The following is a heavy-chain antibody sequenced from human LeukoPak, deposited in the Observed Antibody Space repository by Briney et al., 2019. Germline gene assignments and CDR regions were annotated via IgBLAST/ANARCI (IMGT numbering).Heavy chain of an antibody. J-gene: IGHJ3*02. CDR3: ARQGGAFDI. CDR2: IYDSGST. Sequence: SETLSLTCTVSGGSIRSSYYYWGWIRQPPGKGLEWIGSIYDSGSTYYNPSLKSRVTISVDTSKNHFSLKLNSVTAADTAVHYCARQGGAFDIWGQGTMVTVSS. V-gene: IGHV4-39*01. D-gene: IGHD3-16*01. CDR1: GGSIRSSYYY.